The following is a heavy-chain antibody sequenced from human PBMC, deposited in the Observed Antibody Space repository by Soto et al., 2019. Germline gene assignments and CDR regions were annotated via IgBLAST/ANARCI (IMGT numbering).Heavy chain of an antibody. CDR3: ARDLHYDILTGYSRNALAI. D-gene: IGHD3-9*01. CDR2: IYPNSGGA. V-gene: IGHV1-2*02. CDR1: GYTFSGYY. Sequence: ASVKVSCKASGYTFSGYYIHWVRQAPGQGLEWMGWIYPNSGGAIYTQHFQGRVTMTRDTSFTTAYMELSRLRSDDTALYYCARDLHYDILTGYSRNALAIWGQGTMVTVSS. J-gene: IGHJ3*02.